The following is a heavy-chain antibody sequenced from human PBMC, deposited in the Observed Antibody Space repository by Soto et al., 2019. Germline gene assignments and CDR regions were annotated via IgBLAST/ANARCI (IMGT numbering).Heavy chain of an antibody. CDR3: SRVPPRRRNLGNEFDY. D-gene: IGHD7-27*01. J-gene: IGHJ4*02. V-gene: IGHV6-1*01. CDR1: GDSVSSNSAA. CDR2: TYYRSKWYN. Sequence: SQTLSLTCAISGDSVSSNSAALNLIMQSPSRGLEWLGRTYYRSKWYNDYAVSVKSRITINPDTSKNQFSLQLNSVTPEDSAMYYCSRVPPRRRNLGNEFDYWGQGTLVTVSS.